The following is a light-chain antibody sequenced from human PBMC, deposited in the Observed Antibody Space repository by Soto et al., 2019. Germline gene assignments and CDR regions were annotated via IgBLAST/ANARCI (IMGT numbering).Light chain of an antibody. CDR3: LQYDDWHRT. CDR2: KAS. CDR1: QTISSW. Sequence: DMPMTQSPSTLSGSIGDRVTITCRASQTISSWLAWYQQKPGKAPKLLIYKASTLKSGVPSRFSGSGSGTEFTLTISSLQSEDFAVYYCLQYDDWHRTCGQGTKVDI. J-gene: IGKJ1*01. V-gene: IGKV1-5*03.